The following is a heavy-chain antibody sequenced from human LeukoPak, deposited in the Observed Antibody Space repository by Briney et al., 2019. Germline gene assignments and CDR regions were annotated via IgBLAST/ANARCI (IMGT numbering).Heavy chain of an antibody. CDR1: GGSIRSSYYY. V-gene: IGHV4-39*07. CDR3: ATGTNSYDY. Sequence: SETLSLTCTVSGGSIRSSYYYWGWIRQPPGKGLEWIGSIYDSGSTYYNPSLKSRVTISVDTSKNQFSLKLSSVTAADTAVYYCATGTNSYDYWGQGTLVTVSS. D-gene: IGHD2-21*01. J-gene: IGHJ4*02. CDR2: IYDSGST.